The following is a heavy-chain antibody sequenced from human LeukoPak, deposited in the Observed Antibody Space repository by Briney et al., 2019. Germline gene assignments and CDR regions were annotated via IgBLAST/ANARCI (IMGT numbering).Heavy chain of an antibody. V-gene: IGHV3-7*01. CDR1: GFTFSSYW. Sequence: PGGSLTLSCAASGFTFSSYWMSWVRQAPGKGLEWVANIKQDGSEKYYVDSVKGRFTISRDNAKNSLYLQMNSLRAEDTAVYYCARDMITFGGVIVLDYWGQGTLVTVSS. J-gene: IGHJ4*02. D-gene: IGHD3-16*02. CDR3: ARDMITFGGVIVLDY. CDR2: IKQDGSEK.